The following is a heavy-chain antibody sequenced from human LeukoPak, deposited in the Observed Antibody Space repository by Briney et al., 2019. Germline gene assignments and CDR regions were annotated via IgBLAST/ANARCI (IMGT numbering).Heavy chain of an antibody. CDR2: ISTSGGGI. CDR1: GFTFSNYA. D-gene: IGHD1-14*01. V-gene: IGHV3-23*01. CDR3: AKGWGTLDY. Sequence: GGSLRLSCAASGFTFSNYAMSWVRQAPGKGLEWVSGISTSGGGIYYAHSVKGRFTISRDNSMNTLYLQMYSLRDDDTAVYYCAKGWGTLDYWGQGTLVTVSS. J-gene: IGHJ4*02.